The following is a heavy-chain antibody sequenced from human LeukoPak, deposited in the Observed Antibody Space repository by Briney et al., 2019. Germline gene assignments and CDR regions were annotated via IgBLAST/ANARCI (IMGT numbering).Heavy chain of an antibody. V-gene: IGHV4-59*01. CDR2: IYYSGST. CDR3: ALRRLTSAQIIEDNWFDP. D-gene: IGHD2/OR15-2a*01. J-gene: IGHJ5*02. Sequence: SETLSLTCTVSGGSISGYYWSWIRQPPGKGLEWIGYIYYSGSTNYNPSLKSRVSISVDTSKNQFSLRLTSVTAADTAVYYCALRRLTSAQIIEDNWFDPWGQGTLVTVSS. CDR1: GGSISGYY.